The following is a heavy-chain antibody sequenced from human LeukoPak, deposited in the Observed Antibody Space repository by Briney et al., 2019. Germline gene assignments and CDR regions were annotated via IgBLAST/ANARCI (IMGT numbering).Heavy chain of an antibody. J-gene: IGHJ6*02. CDR2: ISYDGSNK. CDR1: GFTFSSYA. Sequence: GGSLRLSCAASGFTFSSYAMHWVRQAPGKGLEWVAVISYDGSNKYYADSVKGRFTISRDNPKNTLYLQMNSLRAEDTAVYYCARARYCSSTSCYLDVWGQGTTVTVSS. CDR3: ARARYCSSTSCYLDV. D-gene: IGHD2-2*01. V-gene: IGHV3-30*04.